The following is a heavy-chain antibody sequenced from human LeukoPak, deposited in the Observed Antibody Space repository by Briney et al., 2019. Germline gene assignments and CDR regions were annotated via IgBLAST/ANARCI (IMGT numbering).Heavy chain of an antibody. V-gene: IGHV3-74*01. CDR3: ARGGYNWNDDWFDP. CDR2: INSDGSST. CDR1: GFTFSSYW. D-gene: IGHD1-1*01. J-gene: IGHJ5*02. Sequence: GGSLRLSCAASGFTFSSYWMHWVRQAPGKGLVWVSCINSDGSSTSYADSVKGRFTISRDNAKNTLYLQMNSLRAEDTAVYYCARGGYNWNDDWFDPWGQGTLVTVSS.